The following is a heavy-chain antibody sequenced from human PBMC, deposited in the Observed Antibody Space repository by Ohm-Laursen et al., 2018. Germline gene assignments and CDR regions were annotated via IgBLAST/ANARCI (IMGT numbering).Heavy chain of an antibody. CDR1: GYSISSGYY. Sequence: GTLSLTCAVSGYSISSGYYWGWIRQPPGKGLEWIGTIYHSGSTKYNPSLKSRFTISVDTSKNQFSVKLSCVTAADTAVYYCARAQNTMVRGVIPRPNWFDPWGQGTLVTVSS. D-gene: IGHD3-10*01. V-gene: IGHV4-38-2*01. J-gene: IGHJ5*02. CDR2: IYHSGST. CDR3: ARAQNTMVRGVIPRPNWFDP.